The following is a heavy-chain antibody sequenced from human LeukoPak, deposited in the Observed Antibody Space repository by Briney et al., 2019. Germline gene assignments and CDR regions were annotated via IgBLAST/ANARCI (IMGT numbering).Heavy chain of an antibody. CDR2: TSSDLNVK. D-gene: IGHD3-10*01. CDR1: GFTVSDFY. V-gene: IGHV3-30*03. Sequence: AGGSLRLSCAASGFTVSDFYMSWVRQAPGKGLEWVAVTSSDLNVKLYADSVKGRFTISRDNSRSTLYLQMNSLRPEDTAIYYCAREGYYGSGSPPSLYFDYWGQGTLVTVSS. J-gene: IGHJ4*02. CDR3: AREGYYGSGSPPSLYFDY.